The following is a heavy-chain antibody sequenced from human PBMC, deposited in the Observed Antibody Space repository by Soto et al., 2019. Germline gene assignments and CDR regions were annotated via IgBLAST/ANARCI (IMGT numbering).Heavy chain of an antibody. J-gene: IGHJ4*02. V-gene: IGHV1-8*01. CDR3: PRERSGYFDY. Sequence: QVQLVQSGAEVKKPGASVKVSCKASGYTFTSYDINWVRQATGQGLEWMGWMTPNSGNTGYAQKRQGRFTMTRNTSISTAYMELSSLRSEDTPVYYCPRERSGYFDYLGQGTLVTVSS. CDR1: GYTFTSYD. D-gene: IGHD2-15*01. CDR2: MTPNSGNT.